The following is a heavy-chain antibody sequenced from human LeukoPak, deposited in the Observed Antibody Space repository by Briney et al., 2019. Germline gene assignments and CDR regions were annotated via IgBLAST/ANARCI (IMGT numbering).Heavy chain of an antibody. D-gene: IGHD3-22*01. V-gene: IGHV1-2*02. CDR2: INPNSGGT. Sequence: EASVKVSCKASGYTFTSYDINWVRQATGQGLEWMGWINPNSGGTNYAQKFQGRVTMTRDTSISTAYMELSRLRSDDTAVYYCARDWYYDSSGYLFDPWGQGTLVTVSS. CDR1: GYTFTSYD. CDR3: ARDWYYDSSGYLFDP. J-gene: IGHJ5*02.